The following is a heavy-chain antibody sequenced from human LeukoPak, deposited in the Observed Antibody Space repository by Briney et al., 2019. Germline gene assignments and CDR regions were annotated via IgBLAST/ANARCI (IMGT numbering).Heavy chain of an antibody. V-gene: IGHV1-8*03. CDR1: GYTFTSYD. CDR2: MNPNSGNT. D-gene: IGHD3-16*01. J-gene: IGHJ6*03. Sequence: ASVTVSCKASGYTFTSYDINWVRQAPGQGREGMGWMNPNSGNTDYAQKFQGRVTITRNTSLSTAYMELSSLRSEDTAVYYCARIGGYYYYMDVWGKGTTVTVSS. CDR3: ARIGGYYYYMDV.